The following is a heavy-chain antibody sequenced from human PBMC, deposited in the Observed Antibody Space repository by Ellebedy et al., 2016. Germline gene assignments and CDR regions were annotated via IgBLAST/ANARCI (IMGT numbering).Heavy chain of an antibody. D-gene: IGHD2-15*01. V-gene: IGHV3-53*01. J-gene: IGHJ4*02. Sequence: GGSLRLSXAASGFPVMSNYMSWVRQAPGKGLEWVAVLYSGGTTSYADSVKGRFTISRDTSKDTLYLEMNSLRADDTAVYYCARDGRYCTGGTCYLYWGQGALVTVSS. CDR3: ARDGRYCTGGTCYLY. CDR1: GFPVMSNY. CDR2: LYSGGTT.